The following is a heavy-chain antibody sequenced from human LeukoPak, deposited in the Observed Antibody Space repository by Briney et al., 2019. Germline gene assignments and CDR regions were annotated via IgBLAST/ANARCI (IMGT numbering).Heavy chain of an antibody. CDR2: ISSSGSDI. V-gene: IGHV3-48*03. CDR1: GFTFSNYE. J-gene: IGHJ4*02. CDR3: NVRWGPNSDY. Sequence: PGGSLRLSCAASGFTFSNYEMHWVRQAPGKGLEWVSYISSSGSDIYYADSVKGRFTISRDNAKNSLYLHMNSLRAEDTAVYYCNVRWGPNSDYWGQGTLVTVSS. D-gene: IGHD7-27*01.